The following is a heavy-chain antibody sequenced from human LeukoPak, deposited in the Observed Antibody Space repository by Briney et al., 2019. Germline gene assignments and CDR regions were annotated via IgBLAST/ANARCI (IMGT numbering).Heavy chain of an antibody. V-gene: IGHV3-74*01. CDR1: GVTSTNYW. CDR3: ARGGLDHAYDI. Sequence: GGSLRLSCAASGVTSTNYWMHWVRPAPGEARVWVSRIHSDGVGTIYADSVKGRFTVSRDDSMNMVFLQMSSLRADDTAVYYCARGGLDHAYDIWGQGTMVTVSS. J-gene: IGHJ3*02. D-gene: IGHD3/OR15-3a*01. CDR2: IHSDGVGT.